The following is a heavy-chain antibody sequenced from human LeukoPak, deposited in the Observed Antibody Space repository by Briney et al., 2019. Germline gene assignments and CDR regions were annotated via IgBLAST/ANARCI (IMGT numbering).Heavy chain of an antibody. J-gene: IGHJ4*02. CDR2: ISGSGGST. D-gene: IGHD6-13*01. Sequence: GGSLRLSCAASGFTFSSYALSWVRQAPGKGLEWVSAISGSGGSTYYADSVKGRFTISRDNSKNTLYLQMNSLRAEDTAVYYCAKDGGDSSSWYYFDYWGQGTLVTVSS. V-gene: IGHV3-23*01. CDR1: GFTFSSYA. CDR3: AKDGGDSSSWYYFDY.